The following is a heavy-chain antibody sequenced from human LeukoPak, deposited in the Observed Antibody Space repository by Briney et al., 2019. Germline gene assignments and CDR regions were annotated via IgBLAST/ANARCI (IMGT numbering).Heavy chain of an antibody. D-gene: IGHD3-22*01. CDR2: INHSGST. CDR3: ARDYYDSSGPAFYFDY. J-gene: IGHJ4*02. V-gene: IGHV4-34*01. CDR1: GGSFSGYY. Sequence: SETLSLTCAVYGGSFSGYYWSWIRQPPGKGLEWIGEINHSGSTNYNPSLKSRVTISVDTSKNQFSLKLSSVTAADTAVYYCARDYYDSSGPAFYFDYWGQGTLVTVSS.